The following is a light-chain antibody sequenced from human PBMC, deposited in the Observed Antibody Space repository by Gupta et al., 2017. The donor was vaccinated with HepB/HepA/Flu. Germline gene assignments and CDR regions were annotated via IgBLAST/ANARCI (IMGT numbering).Light chain of an antibody. CDR1: RDIGRD. CDR3: LQDYYYPRT. CDR2: AAS. J-gene: IGKJ1*01. Sequence: AIQMTQSPSSLSASVGDRVTITCRASRDIGRDLAWYQQKPGIAPKLLIFAASSLQSGVPSRFSGSGSGSDFTLTISSLQPEDFATYYCLQDYYYPRTFGQGTKVEV. V-gene: IGKV1-6*02.